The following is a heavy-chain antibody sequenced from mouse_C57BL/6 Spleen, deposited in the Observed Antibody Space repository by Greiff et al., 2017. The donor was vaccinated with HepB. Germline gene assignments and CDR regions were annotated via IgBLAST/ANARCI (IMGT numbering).Heavy chain of an antibody. D-gene: IGHD1-1*01. CDR1: GYTFTSYW. Sequence: VQLQQPGAELVMPGASVKLSCKASGYTFTSYWMHWVKQRPGQGLEWIGEIDPSDSYTNYNQKFKGKSTLTVDKSSSTAYMQLSSLTSEDSAVYYCESDTVVAGFDYWGQGTTLTVSS. V-gene: IGHV1-69*01. CDR3: ESDTVVAGFDY. J-gene: IGHJ2*01. CDR2: IDPSDSYT.